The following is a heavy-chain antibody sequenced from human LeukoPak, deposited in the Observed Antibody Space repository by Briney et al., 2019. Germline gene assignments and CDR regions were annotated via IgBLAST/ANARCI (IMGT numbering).Heavy chain of an antibody. V-gene: IGHV3-74*01. CDR2: LSGDGGTA. CDR1: GFTFSNYW. D-gene: IGHD4/OR15-4a*01. CDR3: ARQGANAAFDY. Sequence: GRSLRLSCAASGFTFSNYWMHWVRQATGKGLVWVSRLSGDGGTANYADSVRGRFTISRDNAKNTLYLQMNSLRAEDTAVYFCARQGANAAFDYWGQGTLVTVSS. J-gene: IGHJ4*01.